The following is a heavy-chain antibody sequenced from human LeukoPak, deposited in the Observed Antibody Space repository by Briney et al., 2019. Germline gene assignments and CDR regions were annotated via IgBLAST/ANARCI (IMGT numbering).Heavy chain of an antibody. CDR2: IIPIFGTA. V-gene: IGHV1-69*13. CDR1: GGTFSGYA. Sequence: VASVKVSCKASGGTFSGYAISWVRQAPGQGLEWMGGIIPIFGTANYAQKFQGRVTITADESTSTAYMELSSPRSEDTAVYYCARDKSSGYYLRVHFDPRGQGTLVTVSS. J-gene: IGHJ5*02. CDR3: ARDKSSGYYLRVHFDP. D-gene: IGHD3-22*01.